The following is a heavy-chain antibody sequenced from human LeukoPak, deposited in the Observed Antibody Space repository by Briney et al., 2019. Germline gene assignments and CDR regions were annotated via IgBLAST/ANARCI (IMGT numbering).Heavy chain of an antibody. Sequence: GGSLRLSCAVSGLTLSNYGMSWVRQAPGKGLEWVAVISYDGSNKYYADSVKGRLTISRDNDKNTLYLQMNSLRAEDTSVYYCAKDWSPDSSGYYFHYWGQGTLVTVSS. V-gene: IGHV3-30*18. D-gene: IGHD3-22*01. CDR3: AKDWSPDSSGYYFHY. J-gene: IGHJ4*02. CDR2: ISYDGSNK. CDR1: GLTLSNYG.